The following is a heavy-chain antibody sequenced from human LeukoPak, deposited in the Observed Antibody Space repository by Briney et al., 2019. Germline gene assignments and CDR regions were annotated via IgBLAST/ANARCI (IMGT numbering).Heavy chain of an antibody. CDR1: GGSISSRNYY. J-gene: IGHJ4*02. V-gene: IGHV4-39*01. D-gene: IGHD6-19*01. CDR2: MSYSGST. CDR3: ARRYGSAWFFDY. Sequence: SETLSLTCTVSGGSISSRNYYWGWLRQPPGKGLEWIGSMSYSGSTYYSPSLKSRGTISVDTYKNQFSLNLNSVTAADTAVYYCARRYGSAWFFDYWGQGTLVTVSS.